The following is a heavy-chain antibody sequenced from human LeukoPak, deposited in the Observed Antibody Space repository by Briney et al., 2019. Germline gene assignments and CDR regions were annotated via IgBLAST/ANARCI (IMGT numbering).Heavy chain of an antibody. J-gene: IGHJ4*02. D-gene: IGHD6-19*01. V-gene: IGHV3-74*01. CDR1: GFTSEFTFTSRW. Sequence: GGSLRLSCAVSGFTSEFTFTSRWMHWVRQAPGRGLEWVSLSKDDGTTTNYADSVKGRFTVSRDNAKNTLHLQMNSLRAEDTAVYYCHPLAYTSNWGQGTLVTVSS. CDR3: HPLAYTSN. CDR2: SKDDGTTT.